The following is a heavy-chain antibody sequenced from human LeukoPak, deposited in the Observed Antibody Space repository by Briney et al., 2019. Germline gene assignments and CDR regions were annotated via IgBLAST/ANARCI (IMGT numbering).Heavy chain of an antibody. J-gene: IGHJ6*02. V-gene: IGHV4-39*01. CDR2: LYYSGST. Sequence: SETLSLTCTVSGGSISRSSYYWGWARQPPGKGLEWIGSLYYSGSTYYNASLKSRVTISVDTSKNQFSLKLNSVTAADTAVYYCARPSYGSGYGLDVWGQGTTVTVSS. D-gene: IGHD3-10*01. CDR3: ARPSYGSGYGLDV. CDR1: GGSISRSSYY.